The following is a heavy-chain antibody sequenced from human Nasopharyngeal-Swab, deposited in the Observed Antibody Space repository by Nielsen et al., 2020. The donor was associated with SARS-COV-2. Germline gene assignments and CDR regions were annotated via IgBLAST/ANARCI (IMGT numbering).Heavy chain of an antibody. D-gene: IGHD4-17*01. Sequence: GASMKIYCAASGFTFSKAWMNWVRQAPGKGLEWVGRIKSKTDGWTTDYAAHVKGRFTISRDDSKNTLYLQMNSLKTEDTAVYYCTTVVPTTVTTRGYWGQGTLVTVSS. V-gene: IGHV3-15*07. CDR1: GFTFSKAW. J-gene: IGHJ4*02. CDR2: IKSKTDGWTT. CDR3: TTVVPTTVTTRGY.